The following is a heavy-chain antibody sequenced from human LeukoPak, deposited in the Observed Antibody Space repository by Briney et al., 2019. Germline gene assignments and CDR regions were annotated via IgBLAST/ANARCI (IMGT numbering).Heavy chain of an antibody. CDR1: GFTFSDYA. V-gene: IGHV3-23*01. CDR3: AKVPNYDDSSINYG. CDR2: ISGSGRTT. J-gene: IGHJ4*02. D-gene: IGHD3-22*01. Sequence: GGSLRLSCAASGFTFSDYAVSWVRQAPGKGLEWVSGISGSGRTTYYAVSVKGRFVISRDNSKNTLYLQMNSLRAEDTAVYFCAKVPNYDDSSINYGWGQGTLVTVSS.